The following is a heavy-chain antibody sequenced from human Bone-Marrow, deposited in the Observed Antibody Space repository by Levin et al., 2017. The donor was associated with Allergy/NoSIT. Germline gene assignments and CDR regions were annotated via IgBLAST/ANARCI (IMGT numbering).Heavy chain of an antibody. D-gene: IGHD3-22*01. Sequence: PGGSLRLSCTTSGFTFGNYAMSWFRQAPGKGLEWVSFIRSTGYGGTAEYAASVRGRFTMSRDDSKSIAYLHMDSLKIEDTAVYSCSRVVGYDSSAWFDPWGQGTLVTVSS. CDR2: IRSTGYGGTA. CDR3: SRVVGYDSSAWFDP. V-gene: IGHV3-49*03. J-gene: IGHJ5*02. CDR1: GFTFGNYA.